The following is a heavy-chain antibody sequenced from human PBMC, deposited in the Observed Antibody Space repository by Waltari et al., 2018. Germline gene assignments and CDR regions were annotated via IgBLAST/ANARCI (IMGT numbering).Heavy chain of an antibody. J-gene: IGHJ4*02. Sequence: QVQLQESGPGLVKPSETLSLTCAVSGGSISSSNWWSWIRQPPGKGLEWIGYISVSSVSTYYNPSLKSRVTISTDTSKNQFSLKLSSVTAADTAVYYCARDTGAATFDYWGQGVLVTVSS. CDR3: ARDTGAATFDY. D-gene: IGHD1-26*01. CDR2: ISVSSVST. CDR1: GGSISSSNW. V-gene: IGHV4-28*03.